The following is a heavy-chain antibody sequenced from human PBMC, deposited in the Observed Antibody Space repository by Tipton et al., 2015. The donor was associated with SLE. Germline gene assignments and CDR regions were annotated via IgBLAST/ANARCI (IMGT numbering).Heavy chain of an antibody. Sequence: QVQLVQSGAEVKKPGASVKVSCKASGNTFGSYGISWVRQAPGQGLEWMGWISAYNGNTNYAQKLQGRVTMTTDTSTSTACMELRSLRSDDTAVYYCALSAAVAGLGLDYWGQGTLVTVSS. CDR2: ISAYNGNT. J-gene: IGHJ4*02. D-gene: IGHD6-19*01. CDR3: ALSAAVAGLGLDY. V-gene: IGHV1-18*01. CDR1: GNTFGSYG.